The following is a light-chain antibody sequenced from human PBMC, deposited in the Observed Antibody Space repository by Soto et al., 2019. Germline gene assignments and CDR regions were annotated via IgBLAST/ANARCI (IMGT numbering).Light chain of an antibody. CDR3: QNYNSYSEA. Sequence: DLQMTQSPSTLSCSLGDSVTITCRASQTISSWLAWYQQKPGKAPKLLIYKASTLESGVPSNLSGSGSGTELNLTISRLQPEDFATYYCQNYNSYSEAFGQGTKVDIK. J-gene: IGKJ1*01. CDR1: QTISSW. CDR2: KAS. V-gene: IGKV1-5*03.